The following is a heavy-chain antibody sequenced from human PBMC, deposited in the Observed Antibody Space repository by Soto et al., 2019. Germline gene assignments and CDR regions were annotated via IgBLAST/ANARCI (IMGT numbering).Heavy chain of an antibody. Sequence: EVHLLESGGGFVQPGGSLRLSCAASGFTFSTYAMTWVRQGPGKGLEYLSAISGSGDTTYYPDSVKGRFTISIDNSKNTLLLQMNSLRSEDTDVYYCAKDRDYIGMVDAFYIWGQGTMVTVSS. CDR3: AKDRDYIGMVDAFYI. D-gene: IGHD2-15*01. CDR2: ISGSGDTT. CDR1: GFTFSTYA. V-gene: IGHV3-23*01. J-gene: IGHJ3*02.